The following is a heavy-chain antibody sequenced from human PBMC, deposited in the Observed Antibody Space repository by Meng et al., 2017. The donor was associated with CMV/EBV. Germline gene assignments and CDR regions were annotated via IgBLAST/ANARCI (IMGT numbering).Heavy chain of an antibody. V-gene: IGHV4-59*01. J-gene: IGHJ6*02. CDR3: ARLGKNYYGMDV. CDR2: IYYSGST. CDR1: GGSISSYY. Sequence: SCTVSGGSISSYYWSWIRQPPGKGLEWIGYIYYSGSTNYNPSLKSRVTILVDTSKNQFSLKLSSVTAADTAVYYCARLGKNYYGMDVWGQGTTVTVSS.